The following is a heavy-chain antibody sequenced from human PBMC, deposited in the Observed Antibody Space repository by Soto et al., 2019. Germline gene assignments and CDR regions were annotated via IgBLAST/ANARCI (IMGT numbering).Heavy chain of an antibody. CDR3: ARVLPQGGSGYRSYGMDV. CDR1: GGSISSGGYS. CDR2: IYHSGST. Sequence: NPSETLSLTCAASGGSISSGGYSWSWIRQPPGKGLEWIGYIYHSGSTYYNPSLKSRVTISVDRSKNQFSLKLSSVTAADTAVYYCARVLPQGGSGYRSYGMDVWGQGTTVTVSS. V-gene: IGHV4-30-2*01. J-gene: IGHJ6*02. D-gene: IGHD3-22*01.